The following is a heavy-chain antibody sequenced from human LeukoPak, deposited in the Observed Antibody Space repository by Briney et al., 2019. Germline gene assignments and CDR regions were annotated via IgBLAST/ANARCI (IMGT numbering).Heavy chain of an antibody. J-gene: IGHJ4*02. CDR2: IKPNNGDT. D-gene: IGHD6-6*01. Sequence: ASVRVSCKASGYSFTGYYIHWLRQAPGQGLEWMGWIKPNNGDTNSAPNFQGRVTLTRDTSITTAYMEVSSLRPDDTAVYYCARGGSGLVARLWGQGTLVIVSS. CDR3: ARGGSGLVARL. CDR1: GYSFTGYY. V-gene: IGHV1-2*02.